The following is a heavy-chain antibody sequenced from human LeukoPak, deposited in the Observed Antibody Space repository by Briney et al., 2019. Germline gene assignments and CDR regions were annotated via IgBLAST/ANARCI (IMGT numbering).Heavy chain of an antibody. CDR2: ISAYNGNT. CDR3: ARGRIAAGTVGVVSAF. D-gene: IGHD6-13*01. V-gene: IGHV1-18*01. CDR1: GYTFTSYG. J-gene: IGHJ4*02. Sequence: ASVKVSCKASGYTFTSYGISWVRQAPGQGLEWMGWISAYNGNTNCAQKLQGRVTMTTDTSTSTAYMELRSLRSDDTAVYYCARGRIAAGTVGVVSAFWGQGTLVTVSS.